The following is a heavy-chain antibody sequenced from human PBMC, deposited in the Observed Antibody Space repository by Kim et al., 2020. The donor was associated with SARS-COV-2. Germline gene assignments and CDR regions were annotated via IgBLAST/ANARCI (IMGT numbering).Heavy chain of an antibody. CDR1: GFTFSDYA. CDR2: ISGSGDNA. V-gene: IGHV3-23*01. Sequence: GGSLRLSCVASGFTFSDYAMSWVRQTPGRGLEWVSVISGSGDNAYYADSMRGRFTISRDNSKSTLYLQMNSLRTEDTALYYCAKEPYSMAYWEDYFDSWGQGTQVTVSS. CDR3: AKEPYSMAYWEDYFDS. J-gene: IGHJ4*02. D-gene: IGHD5-12*01.